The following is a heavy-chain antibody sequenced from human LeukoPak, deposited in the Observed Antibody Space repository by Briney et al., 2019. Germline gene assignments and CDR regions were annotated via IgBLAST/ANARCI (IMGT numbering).Heavy chain of an antibody. CDR2: ISRVISTV. J-gene: IGHJ4*02. V-gene: IGHV3-48*01. CDR1: GFTFNTYS. CDR3: ARGSSWLDY. Sequence: GGSLRLSCAASGFTFNTYSMNWVRQAPGKGLEWVSFISRVISTVYYADSVKGRFTISRDNAKNSMYLQMNSLRVEDTAVYYCARGSSWLDYWGQGILVTFSS. D-gene: IGHD6-13*01.